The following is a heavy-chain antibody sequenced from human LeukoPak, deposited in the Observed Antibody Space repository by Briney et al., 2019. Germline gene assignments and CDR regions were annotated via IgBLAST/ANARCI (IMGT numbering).Heavy chain of an antibody. J-gene: IGHJ4*02. D-gene: IGHD6-13*01. CDR3: ARGSSSWSYLDY. Sequence: ASVKVSCKVSGYTLTELSMHWVRQAPGQGLEWMGIINPSGGSTNYAQKFQGRVTMTSDTSTSTVYMELSSLRSEDTAVYYCARGSSSWSYLDYWGQGTLVTVSS. CDR2: INPSGGST. CDR1: GYTLTELS. V-gene: IGHV1-46*01.